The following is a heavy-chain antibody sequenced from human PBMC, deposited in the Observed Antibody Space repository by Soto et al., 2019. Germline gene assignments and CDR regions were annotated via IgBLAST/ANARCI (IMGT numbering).Heavy chain of an antibody. CDR3: ARAQPRGIVHSSALKTPPPYYYYYGMDV. V-gene: IGHV3-7*05. D-gene: IGHD1-26*01. CDR2: IKQDGSEK. J-gene: IGHJ6*02. CDR1: GFTFSSYW. Sequence: GGSLRLSCAASGFTFSSYWMSWVRQAPGKGLEWVANIKQDGSEKYYVDSVKGRFTISRDNAKNSLYLQMNSLRAEDTAVYYCARAQPRGIVHSSALKTPPPYYYYYGMDVWGQGTTVTVSS.